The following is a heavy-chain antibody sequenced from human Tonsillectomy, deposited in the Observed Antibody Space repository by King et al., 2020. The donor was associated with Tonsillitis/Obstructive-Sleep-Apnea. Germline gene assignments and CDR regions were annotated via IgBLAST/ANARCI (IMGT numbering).Heavy chain of an antibody. V-gene: IGHV1-46*01. CDR2: INHSGGST. Sequence: QLVQSGAEVKTPGASVKVSCKASGYTFTTYYIHWVRQAPGQGLEWRGIINHSGGSTSYAQKFQGRVTMTRDKSTSKVYMELSSRRSEDTAVYYCSEDGTGERAVGDYMDVWGKGTTVTVSS. CDR3: SEDGTGERAVGDYMDV. D-gene: IGHD1-1*01. J-gene: IGHJ6*03. CDR1: GYTFTTYY.